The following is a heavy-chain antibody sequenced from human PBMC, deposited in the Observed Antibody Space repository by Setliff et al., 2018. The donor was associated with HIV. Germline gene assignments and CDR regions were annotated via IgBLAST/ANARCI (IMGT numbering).Heavy chain of an antibody. CDR1: GYTFTTYG. Sequence: ASVKVSCKASGYTFTTYGISWVRQAPGQGLEWMGWISAYNGNTNYAQNLQGRVTMTTDTFTSKAYMELRSLRSDDTAMYYCARDGGPYCGGDCHLFRLPFQHWGQGTLVTVSS. J-gene: IGHJ1*01. D-gene: IGHD2-21*02. V-gene: IGHV1-18*01. CDR3: ARDGGPYCGGDCHLFRLPFQH. CDR2: ISAYNGNT.